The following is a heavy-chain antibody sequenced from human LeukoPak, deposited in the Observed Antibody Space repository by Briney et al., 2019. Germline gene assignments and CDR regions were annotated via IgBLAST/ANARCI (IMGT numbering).Heavy chain of an antibody. D-gene: IGHD1-26*01. CDR1: GGSISSYY. CDR2: IYYSVST. CDR3: ARDKIEGGSHRD. V-gene: IGHV4-59*01. Sequence: SETLSLTCTVSGGSISSYYWSWIRQPPGKGLEWIGYIYYSVSTNYNPSLKSRVTISVDTSKNQFSLKLSSVTAADTAVYYCARDKIEGGSHRDWGQGTLVTVSS. J-gene: IGHJ4*02.